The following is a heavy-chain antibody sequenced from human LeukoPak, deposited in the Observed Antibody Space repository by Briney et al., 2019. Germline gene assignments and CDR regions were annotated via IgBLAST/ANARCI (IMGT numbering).Heavy chain of an antibody. CDR1: GFTFSSYE. Sequence: GGSLRLSCAASGFTFSSYEMNWVRQAPGKGLEWVSYISSSGSTIYYADSVKGRFTISRDNAKNSLYLQMNSLRAEDTAVYYCARVSWIQLWFAWDYWGQGTLVTVSS. V-gene: IGHV3-48*03. J-gene: IGHJ4*02. D-gene: IGHD5-18*01. CDR3: ARVSWIQLWFAWDY. CDR2: ISSSGSTI.